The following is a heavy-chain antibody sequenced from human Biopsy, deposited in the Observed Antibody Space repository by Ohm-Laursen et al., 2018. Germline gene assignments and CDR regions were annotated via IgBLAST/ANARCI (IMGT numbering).Heavy chain of an antibody. CDR3: ASSSYCGRTTCCQNYGMDV. Sequence: ASVKVSCKVSGGTFNSHVITWVRQAPGQGPEWLGGIIPIFGTANYAQKFQGRVTITADESTNTAYMELSSLRSADTALYYCASSSYCGRTTCCQNYGMDVWGQGTTVTVSS. CDR2: IIPIFGTA. D-gene: IGHD2-2*01. J-gene: IGHJ6*01. V-gene: IGHV1-69*13. CDR1: GGTFNSHV.